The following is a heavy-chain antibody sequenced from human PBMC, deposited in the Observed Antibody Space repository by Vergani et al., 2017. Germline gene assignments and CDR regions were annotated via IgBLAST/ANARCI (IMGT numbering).Heavy chain of an antibody. CDR1: GGSFSGYY. CDR2: INHSGST. V-gene: IGHV4-34*01. Sequence: QVQLQQWGAGLLKPSETLSLTCAVYGGSFSGYYWSWIRQPPGKGLEWIGEINHSGSTNYNPSLKSRVTISVDTSKNQFSLKLSSVTAADMAVYYCARGGGFDAFDIWGQGTMVTVSS. CDR3: ARGGGFDAFDI. J-gene: IGHJ3*02.